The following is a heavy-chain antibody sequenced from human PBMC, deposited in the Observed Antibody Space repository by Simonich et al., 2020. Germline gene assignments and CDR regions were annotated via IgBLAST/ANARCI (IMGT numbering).Heavy chain of an antibody. J-gene: IGHJ4*02. CDR3: ARDQGGRAAAATDY. V-gene: IGHV1-18*01. D-gene: IGHD6-13*01. CDR1: GYTCTSYG. Sequence: QVQLVQSGAEVKKPGASVKVSCKASGYTCTSYGISWVRQAPGQGLEWMGWINAYKGNTNYAQKSQGRVTMTTGTSTSTAYMELRSLRSDDTAVYYCARDQGGRAAAATDYWGQGTLVTVSS. CDR2: INAYKGNT.